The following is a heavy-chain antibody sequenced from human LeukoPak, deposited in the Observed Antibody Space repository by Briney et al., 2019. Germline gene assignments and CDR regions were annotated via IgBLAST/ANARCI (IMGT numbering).Heavy chain of an antibody. CDR1: GFTFDDYA. CDR2: ISWNSGSI. CDR3: AKSHVGATYFDY. D-gene: IGHD1-26*01. J-gene: IGHJ4*02. V-gene: IGHV3-9*01. Sequence: SLRLSCAASGFTFDDYAMHWVRQAPGKGLEWVSGISWNSGSIGYADSVKGRFTISRDNAKNSLYLQMNSLRAEDTALYYCAKSHVGATYFDYWGQGTLVTVSS.